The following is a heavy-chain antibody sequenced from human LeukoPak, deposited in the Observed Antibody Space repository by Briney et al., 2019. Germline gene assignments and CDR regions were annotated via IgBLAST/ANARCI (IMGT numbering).Heavy chain of an antibody. CDR3: AKGLINDWSALDS. CDR1: GFTFSNYA. V-gene: IGHV3-23*01. CDR2: ISGSGGTT. Sequence: PGGSLRLSCAASGFTFSNYAMTWVRQAPGKGLDWVSAISGSGGTTCHADSVKGRFTISRDNSKNTLHLQMNSLRAEDTALYYCAKGLINDWSALDSWGQGTLVTVSS. J-gene: IGHJ4*02. D-gene: IGHD3-9*01.